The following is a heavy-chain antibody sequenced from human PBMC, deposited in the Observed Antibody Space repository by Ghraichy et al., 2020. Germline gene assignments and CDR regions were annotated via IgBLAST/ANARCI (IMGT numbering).Heavy chain of an antibody. CDR1: GFSFGVYA. Sequence: GGSLRLSCTGSGFSFGVYAMSWFRQAPGKGLEWVGSIRSEAHGGTTEYAASVKGRFTISRDDSKRIAYLQMNSLKTEDTAVYCTRDRPIDYWGQGTLVTVSS. CDR2: IRSEAHGGTT. CDR3: TRDRPIDY. V-gene: IGHV3-49*03. J-gene: IGHJ4*02.